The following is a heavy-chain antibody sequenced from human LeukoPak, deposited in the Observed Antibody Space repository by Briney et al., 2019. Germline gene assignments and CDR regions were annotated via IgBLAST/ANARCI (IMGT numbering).Heavy chain of an antibody. CDR2: IYPGDSDT. Sequence: GESLKISCKGSGYSFTNYWIDWVRQMAGKGLEWMGFIYPGDSDTRYSPPFQGQVTISADKSISTAYQEWSSLKASDTAMYYCARQGLQRDFDYWGQGTLVTVSS. D-gene: IGHD4-11*01. V-gene: IGHV5-51*01. J-gene: IGHJ4*02. CDR3: ARQGLQRDFDY. CDR1: GYSFTNYW.